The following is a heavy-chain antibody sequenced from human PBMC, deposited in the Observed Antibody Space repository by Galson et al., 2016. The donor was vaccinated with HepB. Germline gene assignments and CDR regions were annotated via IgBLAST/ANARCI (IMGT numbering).Heavy chain of an antibody. V-gene: IGHV3-30-3*01. Sequence: SLRLSCAASGFAFSHYTMNWVRQAPGKGLEWVAVISYDGSKKYNADSVKGRFTISRDNSKNTLYLQMNSLRAEDTAVYHCARGTFTFIVYWGQGTLVTVSS. CDR3: ARGTFTFIVY. D-gene: IGHD2/OR15-2a*01. CDR2: ISYDGSKK. J-gene: IGHJ4*02. CDR1: GFAFSHYT.